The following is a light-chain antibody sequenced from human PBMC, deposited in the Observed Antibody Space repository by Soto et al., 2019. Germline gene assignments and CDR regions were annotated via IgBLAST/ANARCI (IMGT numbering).Light chain of an antibody. V-gene: IGKV1-33*01. CDR2: DAS. Sequence: DIQMTQSPSSLSASVGDRVTITCQASQDISNYLNWYQQKPGKAPKPLIYDASNLETGVPSRFSGSGSRTDFTMTINSPQPEDPSTYYCLQYDNHPLTFGGGTKVE. CDR3: LQYDNHPLT. CDR1: QDISNY. J-gene: IGKJ4*01.